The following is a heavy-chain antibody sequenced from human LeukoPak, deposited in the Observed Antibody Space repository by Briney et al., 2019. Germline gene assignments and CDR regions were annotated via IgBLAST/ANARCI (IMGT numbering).Heavy chain of an antibody. D-gene: IGHD1-7*01. CDR3: ARGGTTFFDY. J-gene: IGHJ4*02. Sequence: SETLSLTCTVSVGSISSYYWSWIRQPPGKGLEWIGYIYYSGSTNYNPSLKSRVTISVDTSKNRFSLKLSSVTAADTAVYYCARGGTTFFDYWGQGTLVTVSS. CDR1: VGSISSYY. V-gene: IGHV4-59*01. CDR2: IYYSGST.